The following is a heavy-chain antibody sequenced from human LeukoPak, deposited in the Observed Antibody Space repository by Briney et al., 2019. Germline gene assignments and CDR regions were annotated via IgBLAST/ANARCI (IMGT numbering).Heavy chain of an antibody. CDR2: INHSGST. CDR1: GGSFSGYY. D-gene: IGHD3-22*01. CDR3: ARGRYYDSSGYYPH. Sequence: SETLSLTCAVYGGSFSGYYWSWIRQPPGKGLEWIGEINHSGSTNYNPSLKSRVTISVDTSKNQFSLKLGSVTAADTAVYYCARGRYYDSSGYYPHWGQGTLVTVSS. V-gene: IGHV4-34*01. J-gene: IGHJ4*02.